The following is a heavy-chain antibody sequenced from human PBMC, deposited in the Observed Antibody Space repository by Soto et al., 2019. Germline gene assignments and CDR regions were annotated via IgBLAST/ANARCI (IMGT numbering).Heavy chain of an antibody. Sequence: ESGGGVVQPGRSLRLSCAASGFTFSSYAMHWVRQAPGKGLEWVAVISYDGSNKYYADSVKGRFTISRDNSKNTLYLQMNSLRAEDTAVYYCAREYGLGYFQHWGQGTLVTVSS. V-gene: IGHV3-30-3*01. J-gene: IGHJ1*01. CDR2: ISYDGSNK. CDR3: AREYGLGYFQH. D-gene: IGHD3-16*01. CDR1: GFTFSSYA.